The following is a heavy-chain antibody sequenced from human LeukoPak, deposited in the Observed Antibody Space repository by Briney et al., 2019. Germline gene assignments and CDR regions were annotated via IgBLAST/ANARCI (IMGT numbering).Heavy chain of an antibody. V-gene: IGHV1-2*06. CDR3: ARGEGLRAYYYYYMDV. J-gene: IGHJ6*03. D-gene: IGHD1-26*01. CDR1: GYTFTSYY. Sequence: GAPVKVSCKASGYTFTSYYMHWVRQAPGQGLEWMGLINPTGGSTGYAQKFQGRVTMTRDTSISTAYMELSRLRSDDTAVYYCARGEGLRAYYYYYMDVWGKGTTVTISS. CDR2: INPTGGST.